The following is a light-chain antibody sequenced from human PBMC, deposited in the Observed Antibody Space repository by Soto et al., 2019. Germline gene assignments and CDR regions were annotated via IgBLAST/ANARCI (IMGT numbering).Light chain of an antibody. J-gene: IGLJ1*01. CDR2: DVY. CDR3: ASYTSAKPRL. CDR1: SSDVGGYNS. V-gene: IGLV2-14*03. Sequence: ALTQPASVSGSPGQSITISCAGTSSDVGGYNSVSWYQQYPGKAPKVLIYDVYNRPSGVSNRFSGSKSGNTASLTISGLQAEYEADYYRASYTSAKPRLFGTGTKVTVL.